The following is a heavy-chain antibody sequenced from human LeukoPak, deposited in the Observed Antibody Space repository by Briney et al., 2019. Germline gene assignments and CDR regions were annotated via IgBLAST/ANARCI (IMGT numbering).Heavy chain of an antibody. Sequence: PGGSLRLSCAASGFTFSSYAMHWVRQAPGKGLEWVAVISYNGSNKYYADSVKGRFTISRDNSKNTLYLQMNSLRAEDTAVYYCARETGGYSYARPVAFDYWGQGTLVTVSS. CDR1: GFTFSSYA. V-gene: IGHV3-30-3*01. CDR3: ARETGGYSYARPVAFDY. CDR2: ISYNGSNK. J-gene: IGHJ4*02. D-gene: IGHD5-18*01.